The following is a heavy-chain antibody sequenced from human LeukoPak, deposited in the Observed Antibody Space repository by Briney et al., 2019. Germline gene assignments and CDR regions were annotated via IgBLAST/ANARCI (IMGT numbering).Heavy chain of an antibody. D-gene: IGHD3-22*01. CDR3: ARDASHFDSSGYFHNYYYGMDV. CDR2: IGNDGRMM. V-gene: IGHV3-48*03. CDR1: GFTLSSHP. J-gene: IGHJ6*02. Sequence: TGGSLRLSCAASGFTLSSHPMNWVRQAPGKGLEWVSYIGNDGRMMYYADSVKGRFTISRDSAKNSLYLQMNSLGADDTAVYYCARDASHFDSSGYFHNYYYGMDVWGQGTTVTVFS.